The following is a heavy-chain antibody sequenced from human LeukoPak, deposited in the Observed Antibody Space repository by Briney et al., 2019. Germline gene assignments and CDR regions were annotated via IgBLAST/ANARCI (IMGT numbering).Heavy chain of an antibody. Sequence: ASVKVSCKASGYTFTGYYMHWVRQAPGQGLEWMGWINPNSGGTNYAQKFQSRVTMTRDTSISTAYMELSRLRSDDTAVYYCARATTYCSSTSCRYYYYGMDVWGQGTTVTVSS. CDR2: INPNSGGT. CDR3: ARATTYCSSTSCRYYYYGMDV. CDR1: GYTFTGYY. J-gene: IGHJ6*01. D-gene: IGHD2-2*01. V-gene: IGHV1-2*02.